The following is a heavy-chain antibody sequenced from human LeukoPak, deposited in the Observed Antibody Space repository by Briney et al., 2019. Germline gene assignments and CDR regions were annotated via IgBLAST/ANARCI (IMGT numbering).Heavy chain of an antibody. J-gene: IGHJ4*02. CDR1: GGSISSSSYY. CDR3: ARVHNWDFDY. D-gene: IGHD1-1*01. V-gene: IGHV4-39*07. Sequence: PSETLSLTCTVSGGSISSSSYYWGWIRQPPGKGLEWIGSIYYSGSTYYNPSLKSRVTISVDTSKNQSSLKLSSVTAADTAVYYCARVHNWDFDYWGQGTLVTVSS. CDR2: IYYSGST.